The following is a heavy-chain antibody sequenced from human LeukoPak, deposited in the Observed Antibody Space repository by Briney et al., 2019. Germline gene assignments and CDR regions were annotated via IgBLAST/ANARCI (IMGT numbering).Heavy chain of an antibody. V-gene: IGHV4-39*01. Sequence: SETLSLTCTVSGVSISSSNSYWGWIRQPPGKGLEWIGSIYYSGNTYYNASLKSQVSISIDTSKNQFSLKLSSVTAADTAVYYCARVRRDGYNLDYWGQGTLVTVSS. J-gene: IGHJ4*02. D-gene: IGHD5-24*01. CDR1: GVSISSSNSY. CDR3: ARVRRDGYNLDY. CDR2: IYYSGNT.